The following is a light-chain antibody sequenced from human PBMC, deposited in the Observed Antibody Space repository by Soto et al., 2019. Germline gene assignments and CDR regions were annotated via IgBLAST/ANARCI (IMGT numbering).Light chain of an antibody. V-gene: IGLV3-21*02. CDR1: IIGSKS. Sequence: SYELTQPPSVSVAPGQTARITCGGDIIGSKSVHWYQQKPGQAPVLVVYDDSDRPSGIPERFSGSNSGNTATLTISGVEAGDEADYYCQVWDSSSDHPVFGTGTKVTVL. CDR2: DDS. J-gene: IGLJ1*01. CDR3: QVWDSSSDHPV.